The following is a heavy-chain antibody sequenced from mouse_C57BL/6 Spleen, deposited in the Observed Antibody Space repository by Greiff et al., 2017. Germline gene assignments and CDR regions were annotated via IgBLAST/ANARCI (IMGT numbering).Heavy chain of an antibody. CDR3: TLYYYGTSLYAMDY. J-gene: IGHJ4*01. CDR2: IDPENGDT. D-gene: IGHD1-1*01. Sequence: VQLQQSGAELVRPGASVKLSCTASGFNIKDDYMHWVKQRPEQGLEWIGWIDPENGDTEYASKFQGKATLTTDTSSNTAYLHLSRLPSEATAVYYCTLYYYGTSLYAMDYWGQGTSVTVSS. V-gene: IGHV14-4*01. CDR1: GFNIKDDY.